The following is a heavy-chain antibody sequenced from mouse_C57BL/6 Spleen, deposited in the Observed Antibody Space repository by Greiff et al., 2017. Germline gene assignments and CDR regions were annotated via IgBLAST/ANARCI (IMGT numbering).Heavy chain of an antibody. D-gene: IGHD4-1*01. CDR2: IYPGDGDT. CDR1: GYAFSSSW. Sequence: QVQLQQSGPELVKPGASVKISCKASGYAFSSSWMNWVKQRPGKGLEWIGRIYPGDGDTNYNGKFKGKATLTADKSSSTAYMQLSSLPSEDTAVYFCAACWDDYYAMDYWGQGTSVTVSS. J-gene: IGHJ4*01. V-gene: IGHV1-82*01. CDR3: AACWDDYYAMDY.